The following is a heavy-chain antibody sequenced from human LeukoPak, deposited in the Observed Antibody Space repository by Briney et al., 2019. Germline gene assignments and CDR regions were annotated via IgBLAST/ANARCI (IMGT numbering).Heavy chain of an antibody. CDR3: ARDSGRVAAAGKTDYYGMDV. J-gene: IGHJ6*02. CDR2: IYFSGTT. Sequence: PSETLSLTCTVSGGSISNYYWSWLRQPPGKGLEWIGYIYFSGTTNINPSLKSRVTISVDMSKNQFSLKLSSVTAADTAVYYCARDSGRVAAAGKTDYYGMDVWGQGTTVTVSS. D-gene: IGHD6-13*01. V-gene: IGHV4-59*01. CDR1: GGSISNYY.